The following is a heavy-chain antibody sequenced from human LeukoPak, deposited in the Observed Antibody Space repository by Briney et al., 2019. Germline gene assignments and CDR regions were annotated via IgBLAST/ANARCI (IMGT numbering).Heavy chain of an antibody. J-gene: IGHJ4*02. Sequence: ASVKVSCKASGYTFTSYYMHWVRQAPGQGLEWMGIINPSGGSTSYAQKFQGRVTITADESTSTAYMELSSLRSEDTAVYYCARGSGWDPWDYWGQGTLVTVSS. CDR1: GYTFTSYY. CDR2: INPSGGST. CDR3: ARGSGWDPWDY. V-gene: IGHV1-46*01. D-gene: IGHD6-19*01.